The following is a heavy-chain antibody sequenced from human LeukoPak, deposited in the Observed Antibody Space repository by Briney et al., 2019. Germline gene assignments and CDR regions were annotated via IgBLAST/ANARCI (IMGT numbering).Heavy chain of an antibody. Sequence: PGGSLRLSCAASGFTFSSYSMNWVRQAPGKGLEWVSYLSSSSSTIYYADSVKGRFTISRDNAKNSLYLQMYSRRAEDTAVYYCARVYCGGDCYSPFDYWGQRTLVTVSS. CDR1: GFTFSSYS. CDR2: LSSSSSTI. V-gene: IGHV3-48*01. J-gene: IGHJ4*02. CDR3: ARVYCGGDCYSPFDY. D-gene: IGHD2-21*02.